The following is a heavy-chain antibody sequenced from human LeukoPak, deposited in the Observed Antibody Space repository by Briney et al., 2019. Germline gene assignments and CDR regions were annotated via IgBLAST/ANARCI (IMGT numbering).Heavy chain of an antibody. CDR2: INPNSGGT. J-gene: IGHJ4*02. V-gene: IGHV1-2*06. CDR1: GYTFTGYY. CDR3: ARGSWYGGSQYYFDY. D-gene: IGHD1-26*01. Sequence: ASVKVSCKASGYTFTGYYMHWVRQAPGQGLEWMGRINPNSGGTNYAQKFQGRVTMTRDTSISTAYMELSRLRSDDTAVYYCARGSWYGGSQYYFDYWGQGTLVTVSS.